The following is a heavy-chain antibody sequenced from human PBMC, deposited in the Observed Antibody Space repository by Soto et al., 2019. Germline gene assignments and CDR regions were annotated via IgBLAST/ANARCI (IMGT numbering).Heavy chain of an antibody. CDR3: ASPSAEGRYFSI. CDR2: ISYDVSNK. Sequence: VGSLRLSCAASGFTSSIYGMHWVRHAPGKGLEWVAVISYDVSNKYYADSVKGRFTISRDNSKNTLYLQMNSLRAEDTAVYYCASPSAEGRYFSIRGQGSLVTVHS. V-gene: IGHV3-30*03. D-gene: IGHD1-26*01. J-gene: IGHJ4*02. CDR1: GFTSSIYG.